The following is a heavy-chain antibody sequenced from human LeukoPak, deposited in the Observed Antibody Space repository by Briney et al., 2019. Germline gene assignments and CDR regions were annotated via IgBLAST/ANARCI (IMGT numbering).Heavy chain of an antibody. CDR2: ISSSSSTI. J-gene: IGHJ5*02. D-gene: IGHD2-2*01. V-gene: IGHV3-48*01. CDR3: ARSGRGVVVPAADNWFDP. CDR1: GLTISGYS. Sequence: PGGSLRLSCAASGLTISGYSMNWVRQAPGKGLQWVSYISSSSSTIYYADSVKGRFTISRDNAKNSLYLQMNSLRAEDTAVYYCARSGRGVVVPAADNWFDPWGQGTLVTVSS.